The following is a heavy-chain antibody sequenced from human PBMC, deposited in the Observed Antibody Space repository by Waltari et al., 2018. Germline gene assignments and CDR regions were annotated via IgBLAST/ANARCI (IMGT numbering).Heavy chain of an antibody. D-gene: IGHD3-3*01. CDR3: ATENYEFWSGRKRTSHDAFDI. CDR1: GYTLPELS. J-gene: IGHJ3*02. V-gene: IGHV1-24*01. Sequence: QVQLVQSGAEVKKPGASVKVSCKVSGYTLPELSMHWVRQAPGKGLEGMGGFEPEEGETIYAQKFQGRVTMTEDTSTDTAYMELSSLRSEDTAVYYCATENYEFWSGRKRTSHDAFDIWGQGTMVTVSS. CDR2: FEPEEGET.